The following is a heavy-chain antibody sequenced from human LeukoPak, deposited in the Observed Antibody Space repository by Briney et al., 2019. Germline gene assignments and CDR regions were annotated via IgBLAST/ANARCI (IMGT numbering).Heavy chain of an antibody. CDR1: GGSISSSNW. D-gene: IGHD2-21*01. CDR3: ARPGLAYCGGDCYSSDGYYFDY. Sequence: SETLSLTCAVSGGSISSSNWWSWVRRPPGKGLAWIGEIYHSGSTNYNPSLKSRLTISVDMSKKQFFLRLSSVTAADTAMYYCARPGLAYCGGDCYSSDGYYFDYWGQGTLVTVSS. CDR2: IYHSGST. V-gene: IGHV4-4*02. J-gene: IGHJ4*02.